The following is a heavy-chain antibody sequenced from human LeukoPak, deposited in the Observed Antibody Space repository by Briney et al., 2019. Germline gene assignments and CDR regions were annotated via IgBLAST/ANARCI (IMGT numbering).Heavy chain of an antibody. J-gene: IGHJ3*02. CDR1: GYTFTSYG. CDR2: ISAYNGNT. Sequence: ASVKVSCKASGYTFTSYGISWVRQAPGQGPEWMGWISAYNGNTNYAQKLQGRVTMTTDTSTSTAYMELRSLRSDDTAVYYCARGTYYYDSSGRGAFDIWGQGTMVTVSS. D-gene: IGHD3-22*01. CDR3: ARGTYYYDSSGRGAFDI. V-gene: IGHV1-18*01.